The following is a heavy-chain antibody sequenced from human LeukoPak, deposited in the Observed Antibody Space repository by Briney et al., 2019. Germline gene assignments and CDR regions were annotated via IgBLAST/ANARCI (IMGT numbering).Heavy chain of an antibody. J-gene: IGHJ5*02. Sequence: SETLSLTCTVSGGSISSGGYYWSWIRQHPGKGLEWIGYIYYSGSTYYHPSLKSRVTISVDTSKNQFSLKLSSVTAADTAVYYCARDQDDGSGTSHWFDPWGQGTLVTVSS. CDR2: IYYSGST. V-gene: IGHV4-31*03. CDR1: GGSISSGGYY. CDR3: ARDQDDGSGTSHWFDP. D-gene: IGHD3-10*01.